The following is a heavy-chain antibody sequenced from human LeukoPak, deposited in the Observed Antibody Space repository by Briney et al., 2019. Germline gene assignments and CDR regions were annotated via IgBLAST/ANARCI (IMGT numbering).Heavy chain of an antibody. CDR2: AYSGGST. J-gene: IGHJ4*02. Sequence: PGGSLRLSCVASGFSTYSNYMSWVRQPPGKGLEWVSVAYSGGSTNHAESVRGRFIVSRDLSRNTIYLQMNDLRPEDTAVYYCARDLGWDNVTSFHFWGQGVLVTVSS. D-gene: IGHD1-26*01. CDR3: ARDLGWDNVTSFHF. CDR1: GFSTYSNY. V-gene: IGHV3-66*02.